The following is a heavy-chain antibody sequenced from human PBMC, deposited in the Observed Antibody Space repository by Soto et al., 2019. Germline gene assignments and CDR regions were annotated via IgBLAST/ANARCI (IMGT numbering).Heavy chain of an antibody. J-gene: IGHJ4*02. CDR3: ERDHRGDYFDH. V-gene: IGHV1-2*02. CDR1: VCAFTCYY. CDR2: INPNSGGT. Sequence: XSVKVSCTPSVCAFTCYYMHLVRQAPGQGLECMGWINPNSGGTNYAQKFQGRVTMTRDTSISTAYMELSRLRSDDTAVYYCERDHRGDYFDHWGQGTLVTVSS.